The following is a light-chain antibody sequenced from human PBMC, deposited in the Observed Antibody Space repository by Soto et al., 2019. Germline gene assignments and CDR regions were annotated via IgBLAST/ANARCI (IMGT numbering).Light chain of an antibody. CDR3: QVWDSSSDHWV. V-gene: IGLV3-21*04. CDR1: HIGSKS. CDR2: YNS. J-gene: IGLJ3*02. Sequence: SYELTQPPSVSVAPGKTARITCGGNHIGSKSVHWYQQKPGQAPVLVIYYNSDRPSGIPERFSGSNSGNTATLTISRVEAGDAADYYCQVWDSSSDHWVFGGGTKRTVL.